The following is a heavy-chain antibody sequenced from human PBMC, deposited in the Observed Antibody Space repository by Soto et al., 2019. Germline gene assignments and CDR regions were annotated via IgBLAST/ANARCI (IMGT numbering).Heavy chain of an antibody. D-gene: IGHD4-17*01. J-gene: IGHJ6*02. CDR1: GFTFSSYA. Sequence: HPGGSLRLSCAASGFTFSSYAMHWVRQAPGKGLEWVAVMSYDGSNKYYADSVKGRFTISRDNSKNTLYLQMNSLRAEDTAVYYCARVVRVLRSDFDGMDVWGQGTTVTVSS. CDR2: MSYDGSNK. CDR3: ARVVRVLRSDFDGMDV. V-gene: IGHV3-30-3*01.